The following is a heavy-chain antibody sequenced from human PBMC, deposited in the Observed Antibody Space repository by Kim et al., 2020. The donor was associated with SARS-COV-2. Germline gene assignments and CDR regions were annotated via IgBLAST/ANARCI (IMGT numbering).Heavy chain of an antibody. J-gene: IGHJ4*02. CDR1: GFTFSSYA. Sequence: VGSLRLSCATSGFTFSSYAMSWVRQAPGKGLEWLSAISEGGDNIYYVDSVKGRFTISRDNAKNVLYLEMNSLRTEDTAKYYCVKAGFWIDGFCYPPDYWGQATLVTVSA. V-gene: IGHV3-23*01. CDR2: ISEGGDNI. D-gene: IGHD3-3*01. CDR3: VKAGFWIDGFCYPPDY.